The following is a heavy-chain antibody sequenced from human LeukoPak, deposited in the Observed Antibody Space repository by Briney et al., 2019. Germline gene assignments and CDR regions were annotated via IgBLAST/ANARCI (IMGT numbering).Heavy chain of an antibody. Sequence: SETLSLTCTVSGGSISSNTYYWSWIRQPPGKGLKWIGSIRYSGRTYYKPSLKSRVTLSVDTSKNQLLLNLRSVTAADTAMYYCARDFNGSPDYLGQGTLVTVSS. V-gene: IGHV4-39*02. D-gene: IGHD6-25*01. CDR3: ARDFNGSPDY. CDR2: IRYSGRT. J-gene: IGHJ4*02. CDR1: GGSISSNTYY.